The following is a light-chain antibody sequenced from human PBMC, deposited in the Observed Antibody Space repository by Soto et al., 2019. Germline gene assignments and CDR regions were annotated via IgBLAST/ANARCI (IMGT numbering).Light chain of an antibody. CDR1: SSNIGAGFD. CDR2: GNS. CDR3: QSYDSSLTGSKV. Sequence: QSVLTQPPSVSGAPGQRVTISCTGSSSNIGAGFDVHWYQQLPGTAPKLLIYGNSNRPSGVPDRFSGSRPGTSASLAITGLQAEDEADYYCQSYDSSLTGSKVFGSGTRSPS. J-gene: IGLJ1*01. V-gene: IGLV1-40*01.